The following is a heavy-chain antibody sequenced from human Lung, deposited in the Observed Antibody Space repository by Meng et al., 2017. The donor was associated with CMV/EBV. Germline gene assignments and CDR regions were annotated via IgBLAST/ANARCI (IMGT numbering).Heavy chain of an antibody. J-gene: IGHJ4*02. CDR1: GFTFSSYR. Sequence: GGSLRLSCAASGFTFSSYRINWVRQAPGKGLEWVASISSTSAYIYYAESVEGRFIISRDNAKSSLYLTMDNLEVEDTAVYYCATGATRDYWGQGTLVTVSS. V-gene: IGHV3-21*01. D-gene: IGHD3-10*01. CDR3: ATGATRDY. CDR2: ISSTSAYI.